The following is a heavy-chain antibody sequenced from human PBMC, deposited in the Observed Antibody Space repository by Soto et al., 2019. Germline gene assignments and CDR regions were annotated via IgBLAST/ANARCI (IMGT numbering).Heavy chain of an antibody. J-gene: IGHJ5*02. CDR2: INSDGSST. CDR3: ARGLGSGWTNWFDP. Sequence: EVQLVESGGGLVQPGGSLRLSCAASGFTFSSYWMHWVRQAPGKGLVWVSRINSDGSSTSYADSVKGRFTISRDNAENTLYLQMNSLRAEDTAVYYCARGLGSGWTNWFDPWGQGTLVTVSS. D-gene: IGHD6-19*01. V-gene: IGHV3-74*01. CDR1: GFTFSSYW.